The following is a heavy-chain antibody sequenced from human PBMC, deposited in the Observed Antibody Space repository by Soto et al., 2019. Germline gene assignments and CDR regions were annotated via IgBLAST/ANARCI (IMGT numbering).Heavy chain of an antibody. D-gene: IGHD3-3*01. J-gene: IGHJ4*02. Sequence: EVQLVESGGGLVKPGGSLRLSCAASGFTFSYYSMHWVRQAPGKGLEWVSSISSSSNFIYYADSVKGRFTISRDNDENSLYLQMNSLRAGHTAVYYWARDPYDFLSGYLNLGHDSWGQGALVTVSS. CDR1: GFTFSYYS. CDR3: ARDPYDFLSGYLNLGHDS. V-gene: IGHV3-21*02. CDR2: ISSSSNFI.